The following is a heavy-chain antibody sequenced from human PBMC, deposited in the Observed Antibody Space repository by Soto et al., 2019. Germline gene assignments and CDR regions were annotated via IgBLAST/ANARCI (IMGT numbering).Heavy chain of an antibody. J-gene: IGHJ6*02. CDR2: IGSSGADNGTT. Sequence: GGSLRLSCAASGFTFNRYAMNWVRQTPGKGLEWVSCIGSSGADNGTTYYADSVKGRFTISRDTSTNTLSLQMDSLRAEDTAVYYCVRPLPSRRNYGLDVWGQGTTVTVSS. CDR3: VRPLPSRRNYGLDV. CDR1: GFTFNRYA. V-gene: IGHV3-23*01.